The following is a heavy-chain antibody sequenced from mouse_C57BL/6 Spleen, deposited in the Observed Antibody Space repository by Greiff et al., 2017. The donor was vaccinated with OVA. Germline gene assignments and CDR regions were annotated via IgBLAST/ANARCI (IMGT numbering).Heavy chain of an antibody. CDR1: GYTFTSYW. D-gene: IGHD1-2*01. Sequence: QVQLKQPGAELVRPGSSVKLSCKASGYTFTSYWMDWVKQRPGQGLEWIGNIYPSDSETHYNQKFKDKATLTVDKSSSTAYMQLSSLTSEDSAVYYCARSLRRDYYAMDYWGQGTSVTVSS. J-gene: IGHJ4*01. CDR3: ARSLRRDYYAMDY. V-gene: IGHV1-61*01. CDR2: IYPSDSET.